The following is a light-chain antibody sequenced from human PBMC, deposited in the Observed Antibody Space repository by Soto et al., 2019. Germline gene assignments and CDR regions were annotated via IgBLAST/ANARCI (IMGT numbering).Light chain of an antibody. CDR3: QQYGSSPPYT. V-gene: IGKV3-20*01. CDR2: GSS. J-gene: IGKJ2*01. CDR1: QSVSNNY. Sequence: EVVLTQSPGTLSLSPGERATLSCRASQSVSNNYLAWYQHKPGQSPKLLIFGSSDRATGIPDRFSGSGSGTDFTLTISSLEPEDFGVYYCQQYGSSPPYTFGQGTKLEI.